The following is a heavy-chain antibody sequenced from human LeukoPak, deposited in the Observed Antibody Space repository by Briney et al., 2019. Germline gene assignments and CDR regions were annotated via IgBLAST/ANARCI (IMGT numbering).Heavy chain of an antibody. CDR1: GGSISSYY. CDR2: IYYSGST. D-gene: IGHD5-12*01. Sequence: PSETLSLTCTVSGGSISSYYWSWIRQPPGKGLEWIGYIYYSGSTYYNPSLKSRVTISVDTSKNQFSLKLSSVTAADTAVYYCARGHNSGYEYYFDYWGQGTLVTVSS. J-gene: IGHJ4*02. V-gene: IGHV4-59*12. CDR3: ARGHNSGYEYYFDY.